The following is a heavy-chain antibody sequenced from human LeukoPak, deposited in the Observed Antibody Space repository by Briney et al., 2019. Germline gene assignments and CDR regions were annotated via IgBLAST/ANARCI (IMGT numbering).Heavy chain of an antibody. D-gene: IGHD5-12*01. CDR2: ISGSGGST. CDR3: AKTAGWVAKRLDYFDY. CDR1: GFTFSSYA. Sequence: TGGSLRLSCAASGFTFSSYAMSWVRQAPGKGLEWVSAISGSGGSTYYADSVKGRFTISRDNSKNTLYLQMNSLRAEDTAVYYCAKTAGWVAKRLDYFDYWGQGTLVTVSS. V-gene: IGHV3-23*01. J-gene: IGHJ4*02.